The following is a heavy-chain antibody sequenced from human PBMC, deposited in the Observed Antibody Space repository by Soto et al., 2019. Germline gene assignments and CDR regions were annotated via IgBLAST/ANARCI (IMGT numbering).Heavy chain of an antibody. J-gene: IGHJ4*02. CDR1: GFSFDEYA. D-gene: IGHD2-8*01. Sequence: EVQVAESGGGSVQPGMSLRLSCEASGFSFDEYAMHWVRQVPGKGLEWVSSINWNSGNIGYADSVRGRFTISRDNAKNSLYLQMNSLRPEDTAFYYCAKGTKYCSSGVCSVFDYWGQGTLVTVSS. CDR2: INWNSGNI. CDR3: AKGTKYCSSGVCSVFDY. V-gene: IGHV3-9*01.